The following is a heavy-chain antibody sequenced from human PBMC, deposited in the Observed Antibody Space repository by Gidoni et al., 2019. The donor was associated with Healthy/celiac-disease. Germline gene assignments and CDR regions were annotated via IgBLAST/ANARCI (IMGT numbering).Heavy chain of an antibody. D-gene: IGHD1-7*01. J-gene: IGHJ6*02. CDR2: ISSSSSYI. CDR3: ARDMTGTLTYYYYGMDV. CDR1: GFTFLSHG. V-gene: IGHV3-21*01. Sequence: EVQLVESGGGLVKPGGSMRPSCAASGFTFLSHGMHWVRQAPGKGVEWVSSISSSSSYIYYADSVKGRFTISRDNAKNSLYLQMNSLRAEDTAVYYCARDMTGTLTYYYYGMDVWGQGTTVTVSS.